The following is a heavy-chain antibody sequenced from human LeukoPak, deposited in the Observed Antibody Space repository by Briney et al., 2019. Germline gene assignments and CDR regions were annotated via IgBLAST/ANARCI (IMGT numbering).Heavy chain of an antibody. CDR2: IYSGGST. CDR3: ARDTVTADFDY. D-gene: IGHD4-17*01. Sequence: GGSLRLSCAASGFTFSSHAMSWVRQAPGKGLEWVSVIYSGGSTYYSDPVKGRFTISRDNSKNTLYLQMNSLRAEYTAVYYCARDTVTADFDYWGQGTLVTVSS. CDR1: GFTFSSHA. V-gene: IGHV3-66*01. J-gene: IGHJ4*02.